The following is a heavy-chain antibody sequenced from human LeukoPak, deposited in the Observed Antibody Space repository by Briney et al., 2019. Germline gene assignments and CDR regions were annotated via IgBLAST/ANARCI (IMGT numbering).Heavy chain of an antibody. CDR1: GSTFTNYA. CDR2: IIPIFGTA. Sequence: GASVKVSCKASGSTFTNYAMNWVRQAPGQGLEWMGGIIPIFGTANYAQKFQGRVTITADKSTSTAYMELSSLRSEDTAVYYCAREYSSSWYLSDAFDIWGQGTMVTVSS. V-gene: IGHV1-69*06. CDR3: AREYSSSWYLSDAFDI. J-gene: IGHJ3*02. D-gene: IGHD6-13*01.